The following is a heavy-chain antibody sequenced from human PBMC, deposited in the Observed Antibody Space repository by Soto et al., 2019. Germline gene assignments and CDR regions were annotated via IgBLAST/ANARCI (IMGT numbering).Heavy chain of an antibody. D-gene: IGHD2-15*01. Sequence: QITLKESGPTLVKPTQTLTLTCTFSGFSLSTSGVGVGWIRQPPGKALEWLALIYWDDDKRYSPSLKSRLTIPQXXPXNXXVLTMTTMDPVDTATYYCAHMDIVVVVAAHHAFDIWGQGTMVTVSS. CDR3: AHMDIVVVVAAHHAFDI. CDR1: GFSLSTSGVG. J-gene: IGHJ3*02. CDR2: IYWDDDK. V-gene: IGHV2-5*02.